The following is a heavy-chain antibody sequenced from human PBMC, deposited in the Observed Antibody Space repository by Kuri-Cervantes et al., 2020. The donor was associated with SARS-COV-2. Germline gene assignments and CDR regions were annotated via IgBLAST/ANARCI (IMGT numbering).Heavy chain of an antibody. CDR1: GFTFSSHW. CDR2: SNSDGTFT. V-gene: IGHV3-74*03. D-gene: IGHD2-2*02. Sequence: GESLKISCAASGFTFSSHWMYWVRQVPGKGLVWVSRSNSDGTFTTYADSVEGRFTISRDNAKNTLYLQMNSLRAVDTALYYCARGGGYTGPNNYWFDPWGQGTLVTVSS. J-gene: IGHJ5*02. CDR3: ARGGGYTGPNNYWFDP.